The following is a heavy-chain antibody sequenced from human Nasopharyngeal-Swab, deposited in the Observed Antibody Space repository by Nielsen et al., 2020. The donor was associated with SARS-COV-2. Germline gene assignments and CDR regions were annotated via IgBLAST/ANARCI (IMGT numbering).Heavy chain of an antibody. D-gene: IGHD6-19*01. Sequence: GESLKISCAASGFTFSSYGMHWVRQAPGKGLEWVAVIWYDGSNKYYVDSVKGRFTISRDNSKNTLYLQMNSLRAEDTAVYYCAKDTSGWFLDYWGQGTLVTVSS. CDR1: GFTFSSYG. J-gene: IGHJ4*02. CDR2: IWYDGSNK. V-gene: IGHV3-30*02. CDR3: AKDTSGWFLDY.